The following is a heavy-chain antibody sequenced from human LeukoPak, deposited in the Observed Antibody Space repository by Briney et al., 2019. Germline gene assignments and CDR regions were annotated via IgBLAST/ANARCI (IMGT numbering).Heavy chain of an antibody. CDR2: IKQDGSEK. J-gene: IGHJ4*02. Sequence: GGSLRLSCAASGFTFSSYAMHWVRQAPGKGLEWVANIKQDGSEKYYVDSVKGRFTISRDNAKNSLYLQMNSLRAEDTAVYYCATEGYWGQGTLVTVSS. CDR3: ATEGY. V-gene: IGHV3-7*01. CDR1: GFTFSSYA.